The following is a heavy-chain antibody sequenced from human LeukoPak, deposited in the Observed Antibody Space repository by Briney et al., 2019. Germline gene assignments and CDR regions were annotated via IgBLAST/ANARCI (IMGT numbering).Heavy chain of an antibody. D-gene: IGHD6-19*01. Sequence: PGGSLRLSCAASGFTFSSYGMHWVRQAPGKGLEWVAVIWYDGSNKYYADSVKGRSTISRDNSKNTLYLQMNSLRAEDTAVYYCARERDSSGWYGRFDPWGQGTLVTVSS. CDR2: IWYDGSNK. CDR1: GFTFSSYG. J-gene: IGHJ5*02. CDR3: ARERDSSGWYGRFDP. V-gene: IGHV3-33*01.